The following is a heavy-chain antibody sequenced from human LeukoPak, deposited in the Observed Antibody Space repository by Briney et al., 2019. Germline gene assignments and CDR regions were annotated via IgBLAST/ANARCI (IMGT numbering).Heavy chain of an antibody. V-gene: IGHV3-23*01. CDR2: ISGSGGST. CDR1: GFTFSSYA. D-gene: IGHD6-6*01. Sequence: GGSLRLSCAASGFTFSSYAMSWVRQAPGKGLEWVSAISGSGGSTHYADSVKGRFTISRDNSKNTLYLQMNSLRAEDTAVYYCARDDQYSSSANFQHWGQGTLVTVSS. J-gene: IGHJ1*01. CDR3: ARDDQYSSSANFQH.